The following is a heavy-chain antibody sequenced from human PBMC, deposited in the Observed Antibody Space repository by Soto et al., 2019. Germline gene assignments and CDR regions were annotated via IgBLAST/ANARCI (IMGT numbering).Heavy chain of an antibody. V-gene: IGHV5-51*01. CDR2: IYPGDSDT. CDR3: ARHLNRAAATLYGMDV. J-gene: IGHJ6*02. CDR1: GYSFTSYW. Sequence: PGESLKISCKGSGYSFTSYWIGWVRQMPGRGLEWMGIIYPGDSDTRYSPSFQGQVTISADKSISTAYLQWSSLKASDTAMYYCARHLNRAAATLYGMDVWGHGTTVTVSS. D-gene: IGHD2-15*01.